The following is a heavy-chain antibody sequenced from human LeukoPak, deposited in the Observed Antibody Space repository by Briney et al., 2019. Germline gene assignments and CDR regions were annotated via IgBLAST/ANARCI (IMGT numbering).Heavy chain of an antibody. V-gene: IGHV1-69*13. Sequence: SVKVSCKASGGTFSSYAISWVRQAPGQGLEWMGGIIPIFGTANYAQKFQGRVTITAGESTSTAYMELSSLRSEDTAVYYCARSDIVVVPAAIPRYNWFDPWGQGTLVIVSS. CDR1: GGTFSSYA. CDR2: IIPIFGTA. J-gene: IGHJ5*02. D-gene: IGHD2-2*02. CDR3: ARSDIVVVPAAIPRYNWFDP.